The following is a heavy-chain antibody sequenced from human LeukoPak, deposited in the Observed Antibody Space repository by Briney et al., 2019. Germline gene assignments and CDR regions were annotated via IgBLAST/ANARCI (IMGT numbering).Heavy chain of an antibody. Sequence: ASVKVSCKASGYTFTGHRIHWVRQAAGQGLEWMGWINPNSGGTNYAQNFQGRVTMTRDTSISTAYMDLSSLMFDDTAVYYCARDQGGYWGQGTLVIVSS. CDR1: GYTFTGHR. V-gene: IGHV1-2*02. CDR3: ARDQGGY. J-gene: IGHJ4*02. CDR2: INPNSGGT.